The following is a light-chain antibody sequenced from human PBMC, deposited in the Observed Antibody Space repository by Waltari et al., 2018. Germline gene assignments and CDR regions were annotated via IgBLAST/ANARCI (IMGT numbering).Light chain of an antibody. J-gene: IGKJ4*01. CDR3: LQRSKWPLT. V-gene: IGKV3-11*01. Sequence: VFTQSPATLSLSPGESAPLSCRASQSVANYLAWYQLKPGQAPRLLLYETSNRATGIPARFSGSGSGTDFTLTISSLEPEDSAVYYCLQRSKWPLTFGGGTKVELK. CDR2: ETS. CDR1: QSVANY.